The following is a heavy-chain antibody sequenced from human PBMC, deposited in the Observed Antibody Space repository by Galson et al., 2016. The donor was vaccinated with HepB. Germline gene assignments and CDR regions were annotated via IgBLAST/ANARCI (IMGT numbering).Heavy chain of an antibody. CDR1: GFTFGGYA. Sequence: SLRLSCAASGFTFGGYAMNWVRQAPGKGLEWVSVISGSGGSTHYADSVKGRFTISRDKSKNTLYLQMNSLRAEDTAVYVCAKGNTIVVITAMSDYWGQGTLVTVSS. CDR3: AKGNTIVVITAMSDY. D-gene: IGHD2-21*02. V-gene: IGHV3-23*01. CDR2: ISGSGGST. J-gene: IGHJ4*02.